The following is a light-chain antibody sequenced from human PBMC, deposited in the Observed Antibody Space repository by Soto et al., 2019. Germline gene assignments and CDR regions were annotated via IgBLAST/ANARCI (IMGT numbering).Light chain of an antibody. CDR3: QQYGALPPT. V-gene: IGKV3-20*01. J-gene: IGKJ4*02. CDR1: QTVSNRY. CDR2: GAS. Sequence: EIVLTQFPGALSLSPGERVTLSCRASQTVSNRYLAWYQQKSGQAPKFLIYGASKRASGIPDRFSGSGSGTDFTLTISRLEPEDFAVYYCQQYGALPPTFGGGTKVEIK.